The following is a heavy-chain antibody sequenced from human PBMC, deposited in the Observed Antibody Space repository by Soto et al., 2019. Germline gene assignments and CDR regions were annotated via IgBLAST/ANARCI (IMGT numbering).Heavy chain of an antibody. CDR2: ISWNSGSI. CDR1: GFIFDDYA. J-gene: IGHJ4*02. Sequence: EVQLVESGGGLVQPGRSLRLSCAASGFIFDDYAMHWVRQAPGKGLEWVSGISWNSGSIGYADSVKGRFTISRDNGKHSLYLQLNSLRADDTALYYCAKDHMWGADSTSYYFDSWGQGTLVTVSS. CDR3: AKDHMWGADSTSYYFDS. V-gene: IGHV3-9*01. D-gene: IGHD6-6*01.